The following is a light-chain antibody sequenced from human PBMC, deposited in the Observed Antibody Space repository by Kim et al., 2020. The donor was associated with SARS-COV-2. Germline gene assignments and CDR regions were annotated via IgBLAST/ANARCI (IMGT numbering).Light chain of an antibody. CDR1: QSVSSY. J-gene: IGKJ5*01. CDR3: QQRSNWPPIT. V-gene: IGKV3-11*01. Sequence: SPGERAPLSCRASQSVSSYLAWYQQTPGQAPRLLIYDASNRATGIPARFSGSGSGTDFTLTISSLEPEDFAVYYCQQRSNWPPITFGQGTRLEIK. CDR2: DAS.